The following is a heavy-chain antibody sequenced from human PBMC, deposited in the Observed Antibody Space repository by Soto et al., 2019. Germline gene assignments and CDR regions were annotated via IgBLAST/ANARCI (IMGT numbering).Heavy chain of an antibody. CDR1: GGSFSGYY. CDR2: INHSGST. CDR3: ARGRYCSSTSCYRWFDP. D-gene: IGHD2-2*01. J-gene: IGHJ5*02. Sequence: QVQLQQWGAGLLKPSETLSLTCAVYGGSFSGYYWSWIRQPPGKGLEWIGEINHSGSTNYNPSLKSRVAISVDRSKNQFSLKLSSVTAADTAVYYCARGRYCSSTSCYRWFDPWSQGTLVTVSS. V-gene: IGHV4-34*01.